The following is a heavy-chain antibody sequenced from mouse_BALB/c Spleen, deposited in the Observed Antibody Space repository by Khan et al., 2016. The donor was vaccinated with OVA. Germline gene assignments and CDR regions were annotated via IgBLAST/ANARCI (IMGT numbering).Heavy chain of an antibody. J-gene: IGHJ4*01. CDR1: GFTFTNYG. D-gene: IGHD2-14*01. V-gene: IGHV9-3-1*01. CDR3: ARVGYIGTMDF. CDR2: INTYTGEP. Sequence: QIQLVQSGPELKKPGETVQISCKASGFTFTNYGMNWVRQAPGKGLKWMGWINTYTGEPTFTDDFKGRFAFSLETSASTAYLQINSLKNEDTATYCCARVGYIGTMDFWGQGTSVTVSS.